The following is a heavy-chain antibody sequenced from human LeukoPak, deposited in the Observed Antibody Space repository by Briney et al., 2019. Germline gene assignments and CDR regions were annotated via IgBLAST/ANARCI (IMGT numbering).Heavy chain of an antibody. CDR2: INPSGGST. CDR3: ARDRPAGPLSY. CDR1: GYTFTSYY. J-gene: IGHJ4*02. V-gene: IGHV1-46*01. D-gene: IGHD1-1*01. Sequence: ASVKVSCKASGYTFTSYYLNWLRQPPGQGLEWMGIINPSGGSTSYAQKFQGRVTMTRDTSTSTVYMELSSLRSEDTAVYYCARDRPAGPLSYWGQGTLVTVSS.